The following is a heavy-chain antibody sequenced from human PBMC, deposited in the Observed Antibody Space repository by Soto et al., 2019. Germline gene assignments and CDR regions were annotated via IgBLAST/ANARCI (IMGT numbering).Heavy chain of an antibody. CDR1: GFSLSTSPMS. CDR3: AHNDDTVAGSGVH. V-gene: IGHV2-5*02. J-gene: IGHJ4*02. CDR2: IYWDGDT. D-gene: IGHD3-10*01. Sequence: QITLKESGPTLVKPTQTLTLTCTFSGFSLSTSPMSVSWIRQSPGKALEWLALIYWDGDTRYSPSLQGRLTVSKDTSKNQVVLIMTNMDPLDTATYYCAHNDDTVAGSGVHWGQGTLVTVSS.